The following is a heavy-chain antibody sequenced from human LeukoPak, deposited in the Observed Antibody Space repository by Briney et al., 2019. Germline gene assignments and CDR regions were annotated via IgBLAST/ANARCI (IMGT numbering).Heavy chain of an antibody. V-gene: IGHV4-39*02. CDR1: GGFISSSSYY. J-gene: IGHJ1*01. Sequence: PSETLSLTCTISGGFISSSSYYWGWLRQPPGKGLEWIGDIYYTGSTYYNASLKSRVSISIDTSNNHFSLRLSSVTAADTALYYCARRRYYDSTGYLDWGQGTLVTVSS. D-gene: IGHD3-22*01. CDR2: IYYTGST. CDR3: ARRRYYDSTGYLD.